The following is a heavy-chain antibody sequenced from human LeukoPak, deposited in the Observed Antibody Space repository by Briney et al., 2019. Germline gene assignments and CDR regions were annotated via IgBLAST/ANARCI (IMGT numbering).Heavy chain of an antibody. CDR1: GFTVSSNY. D-gene: IGHD5-18*01. V-gene: IGHV3-66*01. Sequence: PGGSLRLSCAASGFTVSSNYMSWVRQAPGKGLEWVSVIYSGGSTYYADSVKGRFTISRDNSKNTLYLQMNSLRAEDTAVYYCARDRHSYGYRNFDYWGQGTLVTVSS. CDR3: ARDRHSYGYRNFDY. CDR2: IYSGGST. J-gene: IGHJ4*02.